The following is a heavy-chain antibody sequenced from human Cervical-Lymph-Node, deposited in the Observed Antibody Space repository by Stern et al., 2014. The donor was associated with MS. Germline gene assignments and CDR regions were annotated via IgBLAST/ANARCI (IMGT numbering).Heavy chain of an antibody. V-gene: IGHV2-5*02. CDR2: IYWDDDK. J-gene: IGHJ4*02. CDR3: AHTLITLDRGVPFDY. CDR1: GFSLNSRGVG. Sequence: QVTLRESGPTLVKPTQTLTLTCTFSGFSLNSRGVGVGWIRQPPGKALEWLALIYWDDDKRYSTSLKSSLTITKDSSKNQVVLTMTNMDPVDTATYYWAHTLITLDRGVPFDYWGQGTLVIVSS. D-gene: IGHD3-10*01.